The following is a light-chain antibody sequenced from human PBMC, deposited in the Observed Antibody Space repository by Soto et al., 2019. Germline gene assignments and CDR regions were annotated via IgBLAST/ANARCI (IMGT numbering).Light chain of an antibody. CDR3: SSFAGSNYV. CDR1: ISDVGGYNF. V-gene: IGLV2-14*03. CDR2: DVS. J-gene: IGLJ1*01. Sequence: QSALTQPASVSGSPGQSITISCTGTISDVGGYNFVSWYQQYPGKAPKLMICDVSNRPSGVSNRFSGSKSGNTASLTISGLEAEDQADYYCSSFAGSNYVFGTGTKVXVL.